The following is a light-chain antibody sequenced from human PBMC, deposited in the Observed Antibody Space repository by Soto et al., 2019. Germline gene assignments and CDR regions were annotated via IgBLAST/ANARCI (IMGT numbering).Light chain of an antibody. J-gene: IGKJ1*01. CDR1: QSLNDW. CDR2: KVS. CDR3: QQYNGYSWA. V-gene: IGKV1-5*03. Sequence: DIPMTQSPSTLSASVGDRVTITCRANQSLNDWLAWFQQKPGKAPNLLIYKVSNLESGVPSRFSGSGSGTEFTLTISSLQPDDFATYYCQQYNGYSWAFGQGTKVEIK.